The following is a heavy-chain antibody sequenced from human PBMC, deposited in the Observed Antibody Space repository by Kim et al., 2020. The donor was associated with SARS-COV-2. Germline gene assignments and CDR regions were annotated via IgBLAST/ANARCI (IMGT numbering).Heavy chain of an antibody. V-gene: IGHV3-48*02. D-gene: IGHD3-16*01. J-gene: IGHJ4*02. CDR3: ARGGLASAWGDY. Sequence: GGSLRLSCAASGFSFSTYSMNWVRQAPGKGLEWISYISSSGSAINYADSVKGRFTISRDNARKSLYLQVNSLRDEDTAVYYCARGGLASAWGDYWGQGTLVTVSS. CDR2: ISSSGSAI. CDR1: GFSFSTYS.